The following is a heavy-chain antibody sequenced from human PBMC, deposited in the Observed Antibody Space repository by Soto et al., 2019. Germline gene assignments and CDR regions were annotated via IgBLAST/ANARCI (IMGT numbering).Heavy chain of an antibody. J-gene: IGHJ3*02. Sequence: GGSLRLSCAASGFTFSSYAMHWVRQAPGKGLEYVSAISSNGGSTYYANSVKGRFTISRDNSKNTLYLQMGSLRAEDMAVYYCARDRSSVRSGYYYSGGADAFDIWGQGTMVTVSS. CDR2: ISSNGGST. CDR1: GFTFSSYA. CDR3: ARDRSSVRSGYYYSGGADAFDI. D-gene: IGHD3-22*01. V-gene: IGHV3-64*01.